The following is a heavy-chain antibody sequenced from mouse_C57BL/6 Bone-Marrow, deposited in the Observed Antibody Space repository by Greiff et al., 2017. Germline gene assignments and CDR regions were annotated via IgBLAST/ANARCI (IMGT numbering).Heavy chain of an antibody. CDR3: TTWGGSSLGYAMDY. D-gene: IGHD1-1*01. CDR1: GFNIKDDY. V-gene: IGHV14-4*01. Sequence: VQLQQSGAELVRPGASVKLSCTASGFNIKDDYMHWVKQRPEQGLEWIGWMDPENGDTEYASKFQGKATIPADTSSNTAYLQLSSLTSEDTAVYYCTTWGGSSLGYAMDYWGQGTSVTVSS. J-gene: IGHJ4*01. CDR2: MDPENGDT.